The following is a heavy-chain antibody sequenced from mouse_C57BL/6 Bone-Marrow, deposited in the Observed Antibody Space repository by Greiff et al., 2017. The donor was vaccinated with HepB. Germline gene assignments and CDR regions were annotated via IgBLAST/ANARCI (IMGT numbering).Heavy chain of an antibody. CDR3: ARGFAH. Sequence: EVMLVESGGDLVKPGGSLKLSCAASGFTFSSYGMSWVRQTPDKRLEWVATISSGGSYTYYPDSVKGRFTISRDNAKNTLYLQMSSLKSEDTAMYYCARGFAHWGQGTLVTVSA. V-gene: IGHV5-6*02. CDR2: ISSGGSYT. CDR1: GFTFSSYG. J-gene: IGHJ3*01.